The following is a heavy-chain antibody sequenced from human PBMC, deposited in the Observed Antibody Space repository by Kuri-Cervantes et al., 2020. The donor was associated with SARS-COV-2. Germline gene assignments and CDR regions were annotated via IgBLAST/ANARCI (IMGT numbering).Heavy chain of an antibody. D-gene: IGHD1-26*01. CDR3: ARVGGSYSHPHDY. CDR2: ISYDGSNK. CDR1: GFTFSSYA. J-gene: IGHJ4*02. V-gene: IGHV3-30-3*01. Sequence: GGSLRLSCAASGFTFSSYAMHWVRQAPGKGLEWVAVISYDGSNKYYADSVKGRFTISRDNSKNTLYLQMNSLRAEDTAVYYCARVGGSYSHPHDYWGQGTLVTVSS.